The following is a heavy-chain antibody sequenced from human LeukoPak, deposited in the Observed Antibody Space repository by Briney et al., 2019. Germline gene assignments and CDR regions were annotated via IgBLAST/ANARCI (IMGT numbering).Heavy chain of an antibody. Sequence: KPSETLSLTCTVSGGSISSSSYYWGWIRQPPGKGLEWIGSIYYSGSTYYNPSLKSRVTISVDTSKNQFSLKLSSVTAADTAVYYCARHLSMEAYDAFDIWGQGTMVTVSS. V-gene: IGHV4-39*01. D-gene: IGHD1-1*01. CDR1: GGSISSSSYY. CDR2: IYYSGST. J-gene: IGHJ3*02. CDR3: ARHLSMEAYDAFDI.